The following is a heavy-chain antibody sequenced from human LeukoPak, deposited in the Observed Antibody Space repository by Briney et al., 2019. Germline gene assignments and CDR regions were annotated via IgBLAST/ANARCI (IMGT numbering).Heavy chain of an antibody. CDR2: ISWNSGSI. CDR3: AKGVTTLVLSWFDP. J-gene: IGHJ5*02. D-gene: IGHD4-17*01. CDR1: GFTFDDYA. V-gene: IGHV3-9*01. Sequence: GGSLRLSCAASGFTFDDYAMHWVRQAQGKGLEWVSGISWNSGSIGYADSVKGRFTISRDNAKNSLYLQMNSLRAEDTALYYCAKGVTTLVLSWFDPWGQGTLVTVSS.